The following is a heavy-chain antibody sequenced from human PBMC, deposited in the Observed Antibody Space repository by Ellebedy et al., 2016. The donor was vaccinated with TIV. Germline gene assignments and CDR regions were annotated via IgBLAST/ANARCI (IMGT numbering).Heavy chain of an antibody. D-gene: IGHD3-10*01. V-gene: IGHV1-2*04. CDR3: ARDMGGIQDV. J-gene: IGHJ6*02. Sequence: ASVKVSXXASGYTFTSYGISWVRQAPGQGLEWMGWINPNSGGTNYAQKFQGWVTMTRDTSISTAYMELSRLRSDDTAVYYCARDMGGIQDVWGQGTTVTVSS. CDR2: INPNSGGT. CDR1: GYTFTSYG.